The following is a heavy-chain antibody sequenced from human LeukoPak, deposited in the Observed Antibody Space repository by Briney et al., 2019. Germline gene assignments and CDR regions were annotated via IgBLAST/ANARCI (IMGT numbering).Heavy chain of an antibody. Sequence: KTSETLSLTCTVSGGSISSGSYYWSWIRQPAGKGLEWIGRIYTSGGTNYNPSLKSRVTISVDTSKNQFSLKLSSVTAADTAVYYCARVGWGSAPYFDYWGQGTLVTVSS. V-gene: IGHV4-61*02. J-gene: IGHJ4*02. D-gene: IGHD3-16*01. CDR1: GGSISSGSYY. CDR3: ARVGWGSAPYFDY. CDR2: IYTSGGT.